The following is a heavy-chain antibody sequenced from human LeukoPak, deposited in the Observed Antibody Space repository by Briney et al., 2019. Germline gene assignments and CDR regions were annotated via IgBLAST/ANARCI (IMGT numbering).Heavy chain of an antibody. Sequence: PSETLSLTCTVSGGSISSSSYYWGWIRQPPGKGLEWIGSIYYSGSTYYNPSLKSRVTISVDTSKNQFSLKLSSVTAADTAVYYCARRTHRVFRGDWYFNLWGRGTLVTVSS. CDR2: IYYSGST. D-gene: IGHD3-3*01. CDR3: ARRTHRVFRGDWYFNL. J-gene: IGHJ2*01. CDR1: GGSISSSSYY. V-gene: IGHV4-39*07.